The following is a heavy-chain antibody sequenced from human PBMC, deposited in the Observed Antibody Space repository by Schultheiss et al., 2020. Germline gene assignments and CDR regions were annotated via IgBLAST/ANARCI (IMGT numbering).Heavy chain of an antibody. CDR1: GFTFSSYA. CDR2: ISYDGSNK. J-gene: IGHJ6*02. CDR3: AKGERYYGMDV. V-gene: IGHV3-30-3*01. D-gene: IGHD1-1*01. Sequence: LSLTCAASGFTFSSYAMHWVRQAPGKGLEWVAVISYDGSNKYYADSVKGRFTISRDNSKNTLYLQMNSLRAEDTAVYYCAKGERYYGMDVWGQGTTVTVSS.